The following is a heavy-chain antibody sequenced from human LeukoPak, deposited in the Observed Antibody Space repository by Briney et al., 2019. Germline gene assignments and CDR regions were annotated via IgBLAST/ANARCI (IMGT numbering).Heavy chain of an antibody. D-gene: IGHD6-6*01. Sequence: ASVKVSCKASGYTFTGYYMHWVRQAPGQGLEWMGWINPNSGGTNYAQKFQGRVTMTRDTSISTAYMELSRLRSDDTAVYYCASYSSSSYYYYYYYMDVWGKGTTVTVSS. CDR3: ASYSSSSYYYYYYYMDV. V-gene: IGHV1-2*02. J-gene: IGHJ6*03. CDR2: INPNSGGT. CDR1: GYTFTGYY.